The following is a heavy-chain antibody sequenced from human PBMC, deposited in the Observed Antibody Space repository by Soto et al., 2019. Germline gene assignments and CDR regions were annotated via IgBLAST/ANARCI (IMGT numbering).Heavy chain of an antibody. V-gene: IGHV3-15*01. CDR3: TTVRSLRFLEWSLYYYYGMDV. J-gene: IGHJ6*02. D-gene: IGHD3-3*01. Sequence: GGSLRLSCAASGFTFSNAWMSWVRQAPGKGLEWVGRIKSKTDGATTDYAAPVKGRFTISRDDSKNTLYLQMNSLKTEDTAVYYCTTVRSLRFLEWSLYYYYGMDVWGQGTTVTVSS. CDR2: IKSKTDGATT. CDR1: GFTFSNAW.